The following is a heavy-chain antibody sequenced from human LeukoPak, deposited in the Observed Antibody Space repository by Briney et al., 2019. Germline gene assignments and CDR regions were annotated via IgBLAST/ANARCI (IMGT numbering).Heavy chain of an antibody. V-gene: IGHV3-48*03. Sequence: GGSLRLSCAASGFMFSSYGMSWVRQAPGKGLEWVSYISSSGSTIYYADSVKGRFTISRDNAKNSLYLQMNSLRAEDTAVYYCARLIAAAGNFDYWGQGTLVTVSS. CDR2: ISSSGSTI. J-gene: IGHJ4*02. D-gene: IGHD6-13*01. CDR1: GFMFSSYG. CDR3: ARLIAAAGNFDY.